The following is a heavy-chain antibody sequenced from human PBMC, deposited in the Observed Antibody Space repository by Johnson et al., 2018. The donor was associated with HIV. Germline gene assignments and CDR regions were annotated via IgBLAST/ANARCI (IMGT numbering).Heavy chain of an antibody. CDR2: ISSSGSTI. Sequence: QVQLVESGGGLVQPGGSLRLSCAAFGFTFSDYYMSWIRQAPGKGLEWVSYISSSGSTIYYADSVKGRFTISRYNAKNSLYLKMNSLGAEDTAVYYCARSIAVAGHDIWGQGTMVTVSS. V-gene: IGHV3-11*04. J-gene: IGHJ3*02. CDR3: ARSIAVAGHDI. CDR1: GFTFSDYY. D-gene: IGHD6-13*01.